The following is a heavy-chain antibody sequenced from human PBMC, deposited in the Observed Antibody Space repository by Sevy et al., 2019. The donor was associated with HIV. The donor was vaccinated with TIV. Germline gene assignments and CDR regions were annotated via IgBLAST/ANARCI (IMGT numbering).Heavy chain of an antibody. D-gene: IGHD3-22*01. CDR1: GYTVTTYP. CDR3: ARDSDGSGHYYADYFDY. CDR2: ISTYSGET. J-gene: IGHJ4*02. Sequence: ASVKFSCKASGYTVTTYPIGWVRQAPGQGLEWMGWISTYSGETRDAQKFQGRATMTTDTSTSTAYLELRSLRSDDTAVYYCARDSDGSGHYYADYFDYWGQGTLVTVSS. V-gene: IGHV1-18*01.